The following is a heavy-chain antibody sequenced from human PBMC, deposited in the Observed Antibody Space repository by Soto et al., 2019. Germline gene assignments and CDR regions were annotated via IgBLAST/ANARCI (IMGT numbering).Heavy chain of an antibody. CDR1: GFTFSSYW. J-gene: IGHJ5*02. V-gene: IGHV3-74*01. D-gene: IGHD4-17*01. Sequence: EVQLVESGGGLVQPGGSLRLSCAASGFTFSSYWMHWVRQAPGKGLVWVSRINSDGSSTSYADSVKGRFTISRDNAKNTLYLQVNRLRAEETAVYYCAKGGDVDYVRDRDWFDPWGQGTLVTVSS. CDR2: INSDGSST. CDR3: AKGGDVDYVRDRDWFDP.